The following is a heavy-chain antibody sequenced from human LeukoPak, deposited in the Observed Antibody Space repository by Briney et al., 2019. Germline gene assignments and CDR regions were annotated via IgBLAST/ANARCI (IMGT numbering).Heavy chain of an antibody. CDR3: ARLGDGYNHEYYSDY. Sequence: GESLKISCKGSGYSFTSYWIGWVRQMPGKGLEWMGIIYPGDSDTRYSPSFQGQVTISADKSISTAYLQWSSLKASDTAMYYCARLGDGYNHEYYSDYWGQGTLVTVSS. CDR2: IYPGDSDT. D-gene: IGHD5-24*01. J-gene: IGHJ4*02. CDR1: GYSFTSYW. V-gene: IGHV5-51*01.